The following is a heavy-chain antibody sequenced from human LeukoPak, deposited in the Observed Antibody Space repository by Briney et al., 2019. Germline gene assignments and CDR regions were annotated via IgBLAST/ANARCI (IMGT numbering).Heavy chain of an antibody. V-gene: IGHV4-59*01. CDR1: GGSISSYC. CDR3: ARAAGVPVAFDI. J-gene: IGHJ3*02. Sequence: KPSGTLSLTCTVSGGSISSYCWGWIRQPPGKGLEWIGYIYYSGGTNYNPSLKSRVTISVDTSKNQFSLKLSSVTAADTAVYYCARAAGVPVAFDIWGQGTMVTVSS. D-gene: IGHD2-8*01. CDR2: IYYSGGT.